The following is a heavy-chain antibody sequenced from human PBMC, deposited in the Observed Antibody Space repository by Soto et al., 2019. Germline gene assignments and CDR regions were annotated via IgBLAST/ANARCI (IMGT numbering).Heavy chain of an antibody. CDR3: ARHEKGSSFDH. V-gene: IGHV4-59*08. CDR2: IYDSENT. D-gene: IGHD6-6*01. CDR1: GGSIGRYY. J-gene: IGHJ4*02. Sequence: PSETLSLTCSVSGGSIGRYYWSWIRQSPGKGLEWIGFIYDSENTNYNPSLKSQITISGDTSKNQFSLTLSSVTAADTAIYYCARHEKGSSFDHWGQGALVTVSS.